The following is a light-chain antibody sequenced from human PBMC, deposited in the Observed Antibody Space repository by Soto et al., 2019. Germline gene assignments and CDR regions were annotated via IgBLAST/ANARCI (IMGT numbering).Light chain of an antibody. CDR2: GAS. V-gene: IGKV3-20*01. CDR3: QQYGSLSWT. J-gene: IGKJ1*01. Sequence: EIVLTQSPGTLALSPVERAPLXWRASQNVDSNYLAWYQQKPGQAPRIIIFGASGRATGIPDRFSGSGSGTDFTLTISRLEPEDFAVYYCQQYGSLSWTFGQGTKVDI. CDR1: QNVDSNY.